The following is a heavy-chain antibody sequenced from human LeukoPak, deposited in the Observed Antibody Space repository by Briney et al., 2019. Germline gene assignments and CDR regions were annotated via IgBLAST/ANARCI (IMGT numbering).Heavy chain of an antibody. CDR2: ISGSGGST. CDR3: AKEILQLVLPQAFDY. D-gene: IGHD6-6*01. V-gene: IGHV3-23*01. CDR1: GFTFSSYW. J-gene: IGHJ4*02. Sequence: GGSLRLSCAASGFTFSSYWMHWVRQAPGKGLEWVSAISGSGGSTYYADSVKGRFTISRDNSKNTLYLQMNSLRAEDTAVYYCAKEILQLVLPQAFDYWGQGTLVTVSS.